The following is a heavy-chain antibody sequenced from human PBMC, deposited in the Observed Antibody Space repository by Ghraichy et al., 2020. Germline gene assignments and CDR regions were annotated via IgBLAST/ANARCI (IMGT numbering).Heavy chain of an antibody. CDR3: AGTTTDSSGWTYYYYGMDV. V-gene: IGHV1-18*01. CDR1: GYTFTTYG. J-gene: IGHJ6*04. D-gene: IGHD6-19*01. Sequence: ASVKVSCKAYGYTFTTYGISWVRQAPGQGLEWMGWISAYNGNTNYAQKLQGRVTMTTDTSTSTAYMELRSLRSDDTAVYYCAGTTTDSSGWTYYYYGMDVWGKGTTVTVSS. CDR2: ISAYNGNT.